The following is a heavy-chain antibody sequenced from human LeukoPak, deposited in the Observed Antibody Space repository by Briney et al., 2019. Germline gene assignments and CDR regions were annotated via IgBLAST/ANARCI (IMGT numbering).Heavy chain of an antibody. V-gene: IGHV1-69*05. Sequence: SVKVSCKASGGTLSSNAINWVRQAPGQGLEWMGGIIPIFGTANYAEKFQGRVTIITDESTGTAYMELSSLRSEDTAVYFCARAQDIVVVPPAIISGAFDIWGQGTMVTVSS. CDR3: ARAQDIVVVPPAIISGAFDI. D-gene: IGHD2-2*02. J-gene: IGHJ3*02. CDR2: IIPIFGTA. CDR1: GGTLSSNA.